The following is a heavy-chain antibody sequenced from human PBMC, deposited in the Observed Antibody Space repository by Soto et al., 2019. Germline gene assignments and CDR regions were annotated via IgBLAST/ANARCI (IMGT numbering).Heavy chain of an antibody. CDR2: IIPILGRT. V-gene: IGHV1-69*02. CDR3: ASLVTAAGPSFDY. D-gene: IGHD6-13*01. Sequence: QVQLVQSGAEVKKPGSSVKVSCKASGGTFSSYTISWVRQAPGQGLEWMGMIIPILGRTNYAQKFQGRVTITADKSTTTAHMELSSLRSEDTAVYSCASLVTAAGPSFDYWGQGTLVTVSS. J-gene: IGHJ4*02. CDR1: GGTFSSYT.